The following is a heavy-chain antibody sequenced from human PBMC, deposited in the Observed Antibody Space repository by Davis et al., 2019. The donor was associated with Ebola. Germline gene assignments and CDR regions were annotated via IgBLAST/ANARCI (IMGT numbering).Heavy chain of an antibody. CDR1: GYSINRGFT. CDR2: IYHSGST. J-gene: IGHJ4*02. V-gene: IGHV4-38-2*02. Sequence: MPSETLSLTCTVSGYSINRGFTWGWIRQPPGKGLEWIRSIYHSGSTNYSPSLKSRVTISADTSKNQFSLRLKSVTAADTAMYYCARDYVYWGQGILVTVSS. D-gene: IGHD1-14*01. CDR3: ARDYVY.